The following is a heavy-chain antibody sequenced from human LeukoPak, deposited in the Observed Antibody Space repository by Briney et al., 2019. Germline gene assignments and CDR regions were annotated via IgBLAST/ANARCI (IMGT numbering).Heavy chain of an antibody. CDR1: GGTFSSYA. Sequence: SVKVSCKASGGTFSSYAISRVRQAPGQGLEWMGGIIHIFGTANYAQKFQGRVTITADESTSTAYMELSSLRSEDTAVYYCARVPDGSGSYYNPYYYYYMDVWGKGTTVTISS. CDR2: IIHIFGTA. CDR3: ARVPDGSGSYYNPYYYYYMDV. J-gene: IGHJ6*03. D-gene: IGHD3-10*01. V-gene: IGHV1-69*13.